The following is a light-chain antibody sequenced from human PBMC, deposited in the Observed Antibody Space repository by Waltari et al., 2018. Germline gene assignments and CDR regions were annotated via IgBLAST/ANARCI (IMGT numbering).Light chain of an antibody. CDR3: QAWDSSTVV. CDR2: QDT. J-gene: IGLJ2*01. Sequence: SYDLTQPPSVSVSPGQTASITCYGYKLGDKYASWYQQKPGQSPVLVIYQDTKRPSGIPERFSGSNSGNTATLTISGTQAMDEADYYCQAWDSSTVVFGGGTKLTVL. V-gene: IGLV3-1*01. CDR1: KLGDKY.